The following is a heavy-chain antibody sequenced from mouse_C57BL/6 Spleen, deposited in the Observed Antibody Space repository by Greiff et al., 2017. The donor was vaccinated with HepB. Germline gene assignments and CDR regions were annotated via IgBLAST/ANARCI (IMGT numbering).Heavy chain of an antibody. CDR3: TRDTTVWYFDV. V-gene: IGHV1-15*01. J-gene: IGHJ1*03. D-gene: IGHD1-1*01. Sequence: QVQLQQSGAELVRPGASVTLSCKASGYTFTDYEMHWVKQTPVHGLEWIGAIDPETGGTAYNQKFKGKAILTADKSSSTAYMELRNLTSEDSAVYYCTRDTTVWYFDVWGTGTTVTVSS. CDR2: IDPETGGT. CDR1: GYTFTDYE.